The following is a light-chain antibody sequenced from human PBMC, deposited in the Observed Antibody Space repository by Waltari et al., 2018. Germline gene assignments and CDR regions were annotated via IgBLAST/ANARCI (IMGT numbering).Light chain of an antibody. CDR2: DVT. V-gene: IGLV2-14*03. CDR1: SSDVGSYNR. CDR3: ASYTTTSSYV. J-gene: IGLJ1*01. Sequence: QSALTQPASVSGSPGQSITISCTGTSSDVGSYNRVSWYQHPPGTAPKLIIYDVTKRPAGLSTRFSVSKSGNTASLTIFGLQTEDEADYYCASYTTTSSYVFGTGTKVIVL.